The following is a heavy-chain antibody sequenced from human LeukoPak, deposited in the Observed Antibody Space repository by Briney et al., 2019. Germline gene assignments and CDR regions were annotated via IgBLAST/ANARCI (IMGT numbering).Heavy chain of an antibody. J-gene: IGHJ4*02. CDR1: GFTFSSYE. CDR3: ARRYCSSTSCLFDC. V-gene: IGHV3-48*03. Sequence: GGSLRLSCAASGFTFSSYEMNWVRQAPGKGLEWVSYISSSGSSIYYADSVKGRFTISRDNAKNSLYLQMNSLRAEDTAVYYCARRYCSSTSCLFDCWGQGTLVTVSS. CDR2: ISSSGSSI. D-gene: IGHD2-2*01.